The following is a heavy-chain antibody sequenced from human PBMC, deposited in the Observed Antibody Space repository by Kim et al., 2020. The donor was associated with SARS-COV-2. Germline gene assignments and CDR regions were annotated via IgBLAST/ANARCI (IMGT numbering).Heavy chain of an antibody. CDR2: ISSSSSTI. D-gene: IGHD2-2*01. J-gene: IGHJ4*02. V-gene: IGHV3-48*02. CDR1: GFTFGTYS. CDR3: AREAIIIIPAAHFDH. Sequence: GGSLRLSCAASGFTFGTYSMNWVRQAPGKGLEWISYISSSSSTIYYADSVQGRFTISRDNAENSLYLQMNSLRDEDTAVYYCAREAIIIIPAAHFDHWGQGALVTVSS.